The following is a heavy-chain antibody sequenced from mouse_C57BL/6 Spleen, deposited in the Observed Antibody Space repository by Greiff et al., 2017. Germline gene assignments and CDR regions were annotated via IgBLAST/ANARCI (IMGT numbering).Heavy chain of an antibody. CDR3: ARGVTTVVATHFDV. Sequence: QVQLQQSGPELVKPGASVKLSCKASGYTFTSYDINWVKQRPGQGLEWIGWIYPRDGSTKYNEKFKGKATLTVDTASSTAYMELHSLTSEDSAVYFCARGVTTVVATHFDVWGTGTTVTVSS. J-gene: IGHJ1*03. CDR1: GYTFTSYD. V-gene: IGHV1-85*01. CDR2: IYPRDGST. D-gene: IGHD1-1*01.